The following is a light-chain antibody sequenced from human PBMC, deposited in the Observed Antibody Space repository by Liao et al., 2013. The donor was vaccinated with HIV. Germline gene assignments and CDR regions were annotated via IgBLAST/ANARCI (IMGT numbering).Light chain of an antibody. Sequence: SYELTQPPSVSVAPGKTARIACGGNNVGSNSVHWYQQKPGQAPVVVMYFDSERPSGIPERFSGSNSDNTATLTISRVEAGDEADYYCQVWDSTTDHRGVFGGGTKLTVL. CDR1: NVGSNS. J-gene: IGLJ2*01. CDR2: FDS. V-gene: IGLV3-21*01. CDR3: QVWDSTTDHRGV.